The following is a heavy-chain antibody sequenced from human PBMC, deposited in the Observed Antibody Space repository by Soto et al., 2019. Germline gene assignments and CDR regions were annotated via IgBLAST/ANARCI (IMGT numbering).Heavy chain of an antibody. V-gene: IGHV4-39*01. Sequence: PSETLSLTCTVSGASIAKSNDYWGWVRQPPGKGLASIGIIHSGGSAYYDPSLKSRVTISVDTSNNNFSLKLTSVTAADTAVYYCARRKTGTGVDYWGQGTLVTVSS. J-gene: IGHJ4*02. CDR3: ARRKTGTGVDY. CDR1: GASIAKSNDY. D-gene: IGHD1-7*01. CDR2: IHSGGSA.